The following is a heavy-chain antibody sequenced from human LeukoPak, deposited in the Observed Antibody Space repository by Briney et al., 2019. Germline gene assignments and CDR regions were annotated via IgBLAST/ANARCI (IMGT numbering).Heavy chain of an antibody. V-gene: IGHV4-34*01. CDR2: INHSGST. CDR3: ARGRLGCSGGSCYCCSFDY. CDR1: GGSFSGYY. Sequence: SETLSLTCAVYGGSFSGYYWSWIRQPPGKGLEWIGEINHSGSTNYNPSLKSRVTISVDTSKNQFSLKLSSVTAADTAVYYCARGRLGCSGGSCYCCSFDYWGQGTLVTVSS. D-gene: IGHD2-15*01. J-gene: IGHJ4*02.